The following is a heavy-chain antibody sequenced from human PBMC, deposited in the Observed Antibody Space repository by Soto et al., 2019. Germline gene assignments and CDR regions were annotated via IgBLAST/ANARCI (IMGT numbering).Heavy chain of an antibody. CDR2: IKSKTDGGTT. J-gene: IGHJ5*02. Sequence: EVQLVESGGGLVKPGGSLRLSCAASGFTFSNDCMSWVRQAPGKGLEWVGRIKSKTDGGTTDYAAPVKGRSTVSRDDSKNTLYLQMNSLKTEDTAVDYCTTGRGAAWGQGTLVTVSS. CDR3: TTGRGAA. V-gene: IGHV3-15*01. CDR1: GFTFSNDC.